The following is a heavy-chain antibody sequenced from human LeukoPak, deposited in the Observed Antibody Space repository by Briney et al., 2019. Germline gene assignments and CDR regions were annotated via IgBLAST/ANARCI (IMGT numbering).Heavy chain of an antibody. J-gene: IGHJ4*02. V-gene: IGHV1-24*01. CDR2: FDPEDGGT. CDR3: ATLYSGSYHFDY. D-gene: IGHD1-26*01. CDR1: GYTLTELS. Sequence: ASVKVSCKVSGYTLTELSMHWVRQAPGKGLEWMGGFDPEDGGTIYAQKFQGRVTMTEDTSTDTAYMELSSLRSEDTVVYYCATLYSGSYHFDYWGQGTLVTVSS.